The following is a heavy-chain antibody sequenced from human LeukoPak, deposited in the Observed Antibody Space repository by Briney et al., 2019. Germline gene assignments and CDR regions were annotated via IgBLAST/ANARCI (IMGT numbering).Heavy chain of an antibody. Sequence: SETLSLTCAVYGGSFSGYYWSWIRQPPGKGLEWIGEINHSGSTNYNPSLKSRVTISVDTSKNQFSLKLSSVTAADTAVYYCARGFVVVTAMDYWGQGTLVTVSS. CDR2: INHSGST. J-gene: IGHJ4*02. D-gene: IGHD2-21*02. CDR3: ARGFVVVTAMDY. CDR1: GGSFSGYY. V-gene: IGHV4-34*01.